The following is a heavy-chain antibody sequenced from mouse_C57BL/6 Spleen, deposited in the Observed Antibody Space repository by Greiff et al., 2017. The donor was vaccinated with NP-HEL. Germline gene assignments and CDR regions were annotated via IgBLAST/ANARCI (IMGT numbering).Heavy chain of an antibody. CDR1: GYSFTGYY. J-gene: IGHJ3*01. CDR2: INPSTGGT. CDR3: ARLNSSGYPWFAY. Sequence: EVQLQQSGPELVKPGASVKISCKASGYSFTGYYMNWVKQSPEKSLEWIGEINPSTGGTTYNQKFKAKATLTVDKSSSTAYMQLKSLTSEDSAVYYCARLNSSGYPWFAYWGQGTLVTVSA. D-gene: IGHD3-2*02. V-gene: IGHV1-42*01.